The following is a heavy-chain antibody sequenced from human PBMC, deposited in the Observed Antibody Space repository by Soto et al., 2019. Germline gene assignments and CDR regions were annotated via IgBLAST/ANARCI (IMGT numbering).Heavy chain of an antibody. CDR2: VYYSGSS. CDR3: ARVGERWQYFAWFYYFDS. D-gene: IGHD3-9*01. J-gene: IGHJ4*02. Sequence: SETLSLTCTVSGGSMGGRYWGWIRQPPGKGLEWIGYVYYSGSSTSNPSLRSRVTMSADTSKNQLSLKVRSVTAADTAVYYRARVGERWQYFAWFYYFDSWGQGALVT. CDR1: GGSMGGRY. V-gene: IGHV4-59*11.